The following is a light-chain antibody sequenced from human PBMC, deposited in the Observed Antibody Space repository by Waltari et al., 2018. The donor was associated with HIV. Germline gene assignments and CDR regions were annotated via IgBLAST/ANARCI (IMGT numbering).Light chain of an antibody. V-gene: IGLV1-40*01. Sequence: QSVLTQPPSVSGAPGQTVTISCDGSSSNIGAGYDVHWYKQVPGTSPKLVIYSNISRPSGVPDRFSASKSGTSASLAITELQAEDEAHYYCQSHDRSLSGPWVFGGGTKLTVL. CDR1: SSNIGAGYD. J-gene: IGLJ3*02. CDR2: SNI. CDR3: QSHDRSLSGPWV.